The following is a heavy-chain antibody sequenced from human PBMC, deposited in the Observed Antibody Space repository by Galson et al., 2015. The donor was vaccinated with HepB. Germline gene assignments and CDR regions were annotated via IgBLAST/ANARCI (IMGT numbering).Heavy chain of an antibody. V-gene: IGHV3-23*01. Sequence: SLRLSCAASGFTFGRYVMRWVRQAPGKGLEWVSSISGTDGSRYFADSVKGRFTISRVNAKNTLSLQMNSLRVEDTATYYCAKDPHVVWFVELNFDYWGQGTLVTVSS. CDR1: GFTFGRYV. J-gene: IGHJ4*02. D-gene: IGHD3/OR15-3a*01. CDR2: ISGTDGSR. CDR3: AKDPHVVWFVELNFDY.